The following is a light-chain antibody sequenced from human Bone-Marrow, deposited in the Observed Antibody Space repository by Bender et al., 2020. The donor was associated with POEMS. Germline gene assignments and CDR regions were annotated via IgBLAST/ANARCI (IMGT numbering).Light chain of an antibody. CDR3: ASWDLSLSGRV. CDR2: SNY. V-gene: IGLV1-47*02. Sequence: QSVLTQPPSASGTPGQSVIISCSGTDSNFGGNNVNWYQHLPGTAPRLVVYSNYQRPSGVPARFSGSKSDTSASLAITGLRSEDEAHYYCASWDLSLSGRVFGGGTKLTVL. J-gene: IGLJ3*02. CDR1: DSNFGGNN.